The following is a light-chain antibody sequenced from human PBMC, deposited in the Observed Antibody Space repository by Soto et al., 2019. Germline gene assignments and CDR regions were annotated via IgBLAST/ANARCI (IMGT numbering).Light chain of an antibody. J-gene: IGKJ1*01. CDR2: AAS. CDR3: QQSYSSTPT. CDR1: QSISTH. Sequence: PMTQSPSSISTSVGDRVSLTCRASQSISTHLSWYQQKPGKAPKSLIFAASSLQSGVPSRFSGSRSGPDFTLTISSLQPEDFATYYCQQSYSSTPTFGQGTKLDIK. V-gene: IGKV1-39*01.